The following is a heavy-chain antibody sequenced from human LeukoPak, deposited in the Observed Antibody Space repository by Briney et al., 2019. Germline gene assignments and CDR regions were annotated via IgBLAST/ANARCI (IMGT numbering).Heavy chain of an antibody. D-gene: IGHD1-26*01. J-gene: IGHJ4*02. CDR1: GFTFSSYS. V-gene: IGHV3-21*01. CDR2: ITSSSSYI. CDR3: APSTYSGSPPFDY. Sequence: GGSLRLSCAASGFTFSSYSMNWVRQAPGKGLEWVSSITSSSSYIYYADSVKGRFTISRDNAKNSLYLQMNSLRAEGTAVYYCAPSTYSGSPPFDYWGQGTLVTVSS.